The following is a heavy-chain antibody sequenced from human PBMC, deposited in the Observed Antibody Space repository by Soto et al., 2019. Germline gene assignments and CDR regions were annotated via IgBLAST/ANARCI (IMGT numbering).Heavy chain of an antibody. CDR3: ARHVPLRTYYYDSSGYSDAFDI. J-gene: IGHJ3*02. CDR1: CAPITSISYY. V-gene: IGHV4-39*01. Sequence: SETLSLTCPISCAPITSISYYWGWIRQPPGTVLEWIGSIYYSRSTYYTPSIHSRVKTSVQTSKTQLSLQLSSVTAADTAVYYCARHVPLRTYYYDSSGYSDAFDIWGQGTMVT. CDR2: IYYSRST. D-gene: IGHD3-22*01.